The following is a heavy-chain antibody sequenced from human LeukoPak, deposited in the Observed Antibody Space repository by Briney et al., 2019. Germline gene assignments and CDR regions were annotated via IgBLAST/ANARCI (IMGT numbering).Heavy chain of an antibody. CDR1: GGSFSGYY. CDR3: AREDNGDHALGDY. CDR2: INHSGST. D-gene: IGHD4/OR15-4a*01. J-gene: IGHJ4*02. V-gene: IGHV4-34*01. Sequence: SSETLSLTRAVYGGSFSGYYWSWIRQPPGKGLEWIGEINHSGSTNYNPSLKSRVTISVDTSKNQFSLKLSSVTAADTAVYYCAREDNGDHALGDYWGQGTLVTVSS.